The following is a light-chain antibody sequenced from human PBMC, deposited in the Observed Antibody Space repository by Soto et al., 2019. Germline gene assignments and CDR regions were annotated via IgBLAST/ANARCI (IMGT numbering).Light chain of an antibody. Sequence: QSVLTQPPSASGTPGQRVTIACFGSSSNIGSNFVYWYHHLPGTAPKLLIYRNNQRPSGVPDRFSGSKSGTSVSLAISGLRSEDEADYYCAAWDDSLSGLVFGGGTKLTVL. CDR1: SSNIGSNF. V-gene: IGLV1-47*01. J-gene: IGLJ2*01. CDR2: RNN. CDR3: AAWDDSLSGLV.